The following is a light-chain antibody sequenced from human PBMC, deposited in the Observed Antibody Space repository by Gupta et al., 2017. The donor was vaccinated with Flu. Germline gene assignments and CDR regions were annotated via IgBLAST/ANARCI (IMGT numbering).Light chain of an antibody. CDR1: SSDVGRYNY. Sequence: GQSITISCTGTSSDVGRYNYVSWYQHHPGKAPKLVIFEVSNRPSGVSNRFSGSKSANTASLTIAGLQPEDEADYYCGSFGSTRAFGGGTKLTVL. CDR2: EVS. V-gene: IGLV2-14*01. CDR3: GSFGSTRA. J-gene: IGLJ2*01.